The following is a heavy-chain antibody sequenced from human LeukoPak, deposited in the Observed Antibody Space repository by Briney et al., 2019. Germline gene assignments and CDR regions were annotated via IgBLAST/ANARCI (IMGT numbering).Heavy chain of an antibody. V-gene: IGHV3-30*18. CDR2: ISYDGSNK. CDR1: GFTFSSYG. Sequence: GGSLRLSCAASGFTFSSYGMHWVRQAPGKGLEWVAVISYDGSNKYYADSVKGRFTTSRDNSKNTLYLQMNSLRAEDTAVYYCAKVFGEYDYWGQGTLVTVSS. D-gene: IGHD3-10*02. J-gene: IGHJ4*02. CDR3: AKVFGEYDY.